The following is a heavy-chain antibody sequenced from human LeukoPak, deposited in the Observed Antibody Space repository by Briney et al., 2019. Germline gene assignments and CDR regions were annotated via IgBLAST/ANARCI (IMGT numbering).Heavy chain of an antibody. J-gene: IGHJ4*02. Sequence: GGSLRLSCAASGFTFSGSAMHWVRQASGKGLEWVGRIRSKANSCATAYAASVKGRFTISRDDSKNTAYLQMNSLKTEDTAVYYCTREDYYDSSGPRAPFDYWGQGTLVTVSA. CDR2: IRSKANSCAT. CDR1: GFTFSGSA. D-gene: IGHD3-22*01. V-gene: IGHV3-73*01. CDR3: TREDYYDSSGPRAPFDY.